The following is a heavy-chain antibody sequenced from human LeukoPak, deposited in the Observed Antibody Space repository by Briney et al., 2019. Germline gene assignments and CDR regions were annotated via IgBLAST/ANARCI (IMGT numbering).Heavy chain of an antibody. J-gene: IGHJ4*02. CDR2: IYYSGST. CDR1: GGSISSYY. D-gene: IGHD4-23*01. Sequence: SETLSLTCTVSGGSISSYYWSWIRQPPGKGLEWIGYIYYSGSTNYNPSLKSRVTISVDTSKNQFSLKLSSVTAADTAVYYCARHKGLRWSGFDYWGQGTLVTVSS. V-gene: IGHV4-59*08. CDR3: ARHKGLRWSGFDY.